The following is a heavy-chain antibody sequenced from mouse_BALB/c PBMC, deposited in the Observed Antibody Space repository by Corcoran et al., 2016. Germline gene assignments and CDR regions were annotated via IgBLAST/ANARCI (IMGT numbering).Heavy chain of an antibody. CDR3: ARRMYGNYEAWFAY. CDR1: GYTFTNYG. Sequence: QIQLVQSGPELKKPGETVKISCKASGYTFTNYGMNWVKQAPGKGLKWMGWINTYTGEPTYADDFKGRFAFSLETSASTAYLQINNLKNEDTATYFCARRMYGNYEAWFAYWGQGTLVTVSA. J-gene: IGHJ3*01. V-gene: IGHV9-3-1*01. CDR2: INTYTGEP. D-gene: IGHD2-10*02.